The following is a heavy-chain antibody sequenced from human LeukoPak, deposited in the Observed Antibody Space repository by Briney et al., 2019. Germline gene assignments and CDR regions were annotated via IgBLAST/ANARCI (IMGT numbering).Heavy chain of an antibody. CDR3: SRGNWGSSGGHC. V-gene: IGHV3-7*01. Sequence: GGSLRLSCAASGFTFSSYAMSWVRQAPGKGLEWVANIKEDGSDKRYAESVKGRFTISRDNAENTVYLQMNSLRAEDTAVYYCSRGNWGSSGGHCWGQGTLVTVSS. D-gene: IGHD7-27*01. J-gene: IGHJ4*02. CDR2: IKEDGSDK. CDR1: GFTFSSYA.